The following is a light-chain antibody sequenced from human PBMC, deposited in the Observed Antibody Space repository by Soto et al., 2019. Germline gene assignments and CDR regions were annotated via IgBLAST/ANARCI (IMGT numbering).Light chain of an antibody. V-gene: IGKV3-20*01. J-gene: IGKJ1*01. CDR2: GAS. CDR3: QQFGSSPPRT. CDR1: QSLSSNY. Sequence: EIVLTQSPGTLSLSPGDRANLSCRASQSLSSNYFAWYQQYPGQAPRLLIFGASSRATGIPDRFSGSGSGTDFTLTISRLEPEDFAVYCCQQFGSSPPRTFGQGTKVEIK.